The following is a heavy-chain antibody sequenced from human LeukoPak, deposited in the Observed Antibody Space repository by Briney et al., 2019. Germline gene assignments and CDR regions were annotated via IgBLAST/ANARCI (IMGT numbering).Heavy chain of an antibody. Sequence: GGSLRLSCAASGFTFSSYAMHWVRQAPGKGLEWVAVISYDGSNKYYADSVKGRFTISRDNSKNTLYLQMNSLRAEDTAVYYCAKDVGYDSDLFDYWGQGTLVTVSS. D-gene: IGHD3-22*01. CDR1: GFTFSSYA. V-gene: IGHV3-30*04. CDR2: ISYDGSNK. J-gene: IGHJ4*02. CDR3: AKDVGYDSDLFDY.